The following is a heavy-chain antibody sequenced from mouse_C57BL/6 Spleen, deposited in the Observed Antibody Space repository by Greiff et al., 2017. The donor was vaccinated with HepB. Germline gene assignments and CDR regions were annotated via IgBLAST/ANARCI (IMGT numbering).Heavy chain of an antibody. V-gene: IGHV1-15*01. J-gene: IGHJ2*01. CDR3: TRGSYDYPYYFDY. D-gene: IGHD2-4*01. CDR2: IDPETGGT. Sequence: QVQLKESGAELVRPGASVTLSCKASGYTFTDYEMHWVKQTPVHGLEWIGAIDPETGGTAYNQKFKGKAILTADKSSSTAYMELRSLTSEDSAVYYCTRGSYDYPYYFDYWGQGTTLTVSS. CDR1: GYTFTDYE.